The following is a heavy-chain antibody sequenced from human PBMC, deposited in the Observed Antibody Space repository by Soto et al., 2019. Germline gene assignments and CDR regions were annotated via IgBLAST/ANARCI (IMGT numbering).Heavy chain of an antibody. Sequence: VQLVVSGGLVVRPGGSLRLSCAGSGFTFDDHTMHWVRQAPGKGLEWVAVISYDGSNKYYADSVKGRFPISRDNSKNTLYLQMNSLRAEDTAVYYCAKDAIPITMVRGVIITSEFDYWGQGTLVTVSS. J-gene: IGHJ4*02. CDR3: AKDAIPITMVRGVIITSEFDY. CDR1: GFTFDDHT. D-gene: IGHD3-10*01. V-gene: IGHV3-30*18. CDR2: ISYDGSNK.